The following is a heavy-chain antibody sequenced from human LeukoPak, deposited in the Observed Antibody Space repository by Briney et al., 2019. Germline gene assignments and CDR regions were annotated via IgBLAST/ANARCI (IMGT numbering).Heavy chain of an antibody. CDR2: IRYDGSNK. CDR1: GFTFSSYG. Sequence: PGGSLRLSCAASGFTFSSYGMHWVRQAPGKGLEWVAFIRYDGSNKYYADSVKGRFTISRDNSKNTLYLQMNSLRAEDTAVYYRAKDLTYYYDSSGDDAFDIWGQGTMVTVSS. D-gene: IGHD3-22*01. J-gene: IGHJ3*02. V-gene: IGHV3-30*02. CDR3: AKDLTYYYDSSGDDAFDI.